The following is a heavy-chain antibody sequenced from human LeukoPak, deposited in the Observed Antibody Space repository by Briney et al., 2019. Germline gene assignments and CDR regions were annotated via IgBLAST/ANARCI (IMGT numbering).Heavy chain of an antibody. Sequence: GGSLRLSCAASGFTFSSYDMHWVRQATGKGLEWVSAIGTAGDTYYPGSVKGRFTISRENAKNSLYLQMNSLRAEDTAVYYCARDGPASVGDFWSGPNPLDYWGQGTLVTVSS. J-gene: IGHJ4*02. CDR2: IGTAGDT. D-gene: IGHD3-3*01. V-gene: IGHV3-13*01. CDR3: ARDGPASVGDFWSGPNPLDY. CDR1: GFTFSSYD.